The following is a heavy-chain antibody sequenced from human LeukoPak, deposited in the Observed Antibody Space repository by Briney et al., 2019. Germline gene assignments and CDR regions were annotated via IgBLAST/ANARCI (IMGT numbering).Heavy chain of an antibody. J-gene: IGHJ1*01. CDR3: ARSRDGYNGAYFQH. D-gene: IGHD5-24*01. CDR2: IWYDGSNK. V-gene: IGHV3-33*01. Sequence: GGSLRLSCAASGFTFSSYGMHWVRQAPGKGLEWVAVIWYDGSNKYYADSVKGRFTISRDNSKNTLYLQMNSLRAEDTAVYYCARSRDGYNGAYFQHWGQGTLVTVSS. CDR1: GFTFSSYG.